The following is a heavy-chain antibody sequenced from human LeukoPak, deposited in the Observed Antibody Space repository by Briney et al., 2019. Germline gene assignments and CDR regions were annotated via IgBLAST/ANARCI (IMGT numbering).Heavy chain of an antibody. J-gene: IGHJ4*02. CDR3: ARGEGATDY. D-gene: IGHD1-26*01. Sequence: GGSLRLSCAASGFTFSSYAMSWVRQAPGKGLVWVSHINGDGSNTGYADSVKGRFTISRDSANNILYLQMNSLRAEDTAVYYCARGEGATDYWGQGTLVTVSS. CDR2: INGDGSNT. CDR1: GFTFSSYA. V-gene: IGHV3-74*01.